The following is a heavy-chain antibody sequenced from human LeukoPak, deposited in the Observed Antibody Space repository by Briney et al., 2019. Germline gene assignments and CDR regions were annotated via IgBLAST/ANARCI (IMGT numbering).Heavy chain of an antibody. V-gene: IGHV1-46*03. CDR2: INPSGGST. J-gene: IGHJ4*02. CDR1: GYTFTSYY. Sequence: ASVKVSCKASGYTFTSYYMHWVRQAPGQGLEWMGIINPSGGSTSYAQKFQGRVTMTRDTSTSTAYMELSSLRSEDTAVYYCARDGLIVGATGGDDYWGQGTLVTVSS. D-gene: IGHD1-26*01. CDR3: ARDGLIVGATGGDDY.